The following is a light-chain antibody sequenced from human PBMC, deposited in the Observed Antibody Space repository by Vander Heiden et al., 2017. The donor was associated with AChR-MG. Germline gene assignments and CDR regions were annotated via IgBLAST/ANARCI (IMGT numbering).Light chain of an antibody. CDR2: DVT. CDR1: SSDVGGYNY. CDR3: SSFTSSSLGV. Sequence: QSALTQPASVSGSPGQSITISCTGTSSDVGGYNYVSWYQQHPGKAPKLMIYDVTKRPSGVSNRFSGSKSGNTASLTISGLQAEDEADYYCSSFTSSSLGVFGGGTKLPVL. V-gene: IGLV2-14*01. J-gene: IGLJ2*01.